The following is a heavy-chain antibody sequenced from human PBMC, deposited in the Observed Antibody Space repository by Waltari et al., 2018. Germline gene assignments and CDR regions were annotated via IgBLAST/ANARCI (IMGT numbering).Heavy chain of an antibody. Sequence: QLQLQESGSGLVKPSQTLSLSCAVSGGSISSGGYSWSWIRQPPGKGLEWIGYIYHSGSTSYNPSLKSRVTISVDRSKNQFSLKLSSVTAADTAVYYCARARYDILTGAPRDYYYYYYMDVWGKGTTVTVSS. V-gene: IGHV4-30-2*01. D-gene: IGHD3-9*01. J-gene: IGHJ6*03. CDR1: GGSISSGGYS. CDR2: IYHSGST. CDR3: ARARYDILTGAPRDYYYYYYMDV.